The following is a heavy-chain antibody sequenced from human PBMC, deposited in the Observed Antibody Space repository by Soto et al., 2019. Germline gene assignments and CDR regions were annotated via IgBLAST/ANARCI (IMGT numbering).Heavy chain of an antibody. CDR2: IYRTGST. D-gene: IGHD1-7*01. V-gene: IGHV4-4*02. Sequence: QVQLQESGPGLVKPSGTLSLTCAVSGGSFTSNNWWTWVRQPPGQGLEWIGEIYRTGSTNYNPSPKSPVTISHDKSENQFSLKVTSLAAADTAVYYCESRDPGTSVDYWGQGTLVTVSS. J-gene: IGHJ4*02. CDR3: ESRDPGTSVDY. CDR1: GGSFTSNNW.